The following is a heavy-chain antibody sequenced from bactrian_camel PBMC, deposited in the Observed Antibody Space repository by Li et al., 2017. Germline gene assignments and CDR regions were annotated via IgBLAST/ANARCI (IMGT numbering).Heavy chain of an antibody. J-gene: IGHJ6*01. V-gene: IGHV3S9*01. CDR2: IDADGET. Sequence: HVQLVESGGGSVTVGGSLTLSCAISGYDPIYLCMGWFRQVPGKEREGVASIDADGETSYVDSVKGRFTISKDSAKNTLYLQMNSLKPEDTAVYYCAAAPYCASGPMNGANFRYWGQGTQVTVS. CDR3: AAAPYCASGPMNGANFRY. CDR1: GYDPIYLC. D-gene: IGHD1*01.